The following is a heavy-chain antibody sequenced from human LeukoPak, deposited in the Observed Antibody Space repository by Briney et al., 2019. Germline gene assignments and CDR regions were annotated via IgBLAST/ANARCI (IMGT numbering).Heavy chain of an antibody. CDR3: ARGVLDGDYPHDAFDI. J-gene: IGHJ3*02. CDR1: GGSFSGYY. V-gene: IGHV4-34*01. Sequence: SETLSLTCAVYGGSFSGYYWSWIRQPPGKGLEWIGEINHSGSTNYNPSLKSRVTISVDTSKNQFSLKLSSVTAADTAVYYCARGVLDGDYPHDAFDIWGQGTMVTVSS. D-gene: IGHD4-17*01. CDR2: INHSGST.